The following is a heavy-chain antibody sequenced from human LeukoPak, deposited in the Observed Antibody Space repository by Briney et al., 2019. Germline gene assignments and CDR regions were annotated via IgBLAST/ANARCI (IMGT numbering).Heavy chain of an antibody. CDR3: ARDLENWNYVY. J-gene: IGHJ4*02. D-gene: IGHD1-7*01. CDR2: ITSSSSYI. Sequence: GGSLRLSCAASGFTFSSYNMNWVRQAPGKGLEWVSSITSSSSYIYYADSVKGRFTISRDNAKNSLYLQMNSLRAEDTAVYYCARDLENWNYVYWGQGTLVTVSS. V-gene: IGHV3-21*01. CDR1: GFTFSSYN.